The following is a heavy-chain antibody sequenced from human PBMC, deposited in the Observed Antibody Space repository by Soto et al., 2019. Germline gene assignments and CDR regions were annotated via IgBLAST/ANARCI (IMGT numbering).Heavy chain of an antibody. CDR2: ISYDGRNT. V-gene: IGHV3-33*01. Sequence: GGSLRLSSAASGFTFGGYGMHWVRQAPGKGLEWAAGISYDGRNTYYADSVQGRFAISRDNSKNTMYLQMNSLRVEDTAIYYCARSKWHDGSGRVREFDYWGQGALVTVSS. J-gene: IGHJ4*02. CDR1: GFTFGGYG. CDR3: ARSKWHDGSGRVREFDY. D-gene: IGHD3-10*01.